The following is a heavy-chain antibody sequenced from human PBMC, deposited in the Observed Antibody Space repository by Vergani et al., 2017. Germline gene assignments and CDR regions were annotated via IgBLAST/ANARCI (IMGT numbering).Heavy chain of an antibody. V-gene: IGHV1-69*12. D-gene: IGHD3-10*01. CDR1: GGTFSSYA. J-gene: IGHJ6*02. CDR2: IIPIFGTA. CDR3: ASLWFVEPAQYYYGMDV. Sequence: QVQLVQSGAEVKKPGSSVKVSCKASGGTFSSYAISWVRQAPGQGLEWMGGIIPIFGTANYAQKFQGRVTITADESTSTAYMELSSLRSEDTAVYYCASLWFVEPAQYYYGMDVWGQGTTVTVSS.